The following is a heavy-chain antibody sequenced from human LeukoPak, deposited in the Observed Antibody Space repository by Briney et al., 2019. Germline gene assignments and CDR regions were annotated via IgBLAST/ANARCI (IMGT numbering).Heavy chain of an antibody. CDR2: IIPILGIA. V-gene: IGHV1-69*04. CDR1: GGTFSSYA. D-gene: IGHD1-14*01. J-gene: IGHJ4*02. Sequence: ASVKVSCKASGGTFSSYAISWVRQAPGQGLEWMGRIIPILGIANYAQKFQGRVTITADKSTSTAYMELSSLRSEDTAVYYCARAGGAGPSATAYDYWGQGTLVTVSS. CDR3: ARAGGAGPSATAYDY.